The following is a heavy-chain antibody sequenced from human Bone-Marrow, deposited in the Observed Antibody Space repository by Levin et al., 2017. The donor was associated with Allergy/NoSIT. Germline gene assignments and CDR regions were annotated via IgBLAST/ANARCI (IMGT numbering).Heavy chain of an antibody. J-gene: IGHJ6*04. CDR2: IDNDGTTA. CDR3: ARDLQYTMDL. CDR1: GFTRKYW. Sequence: GGSLRLSCVASGFTRKYWMHWVRQTPGQGLVWVSRIDNDGTTANYADSVKGRFTLSRDNAKNTVYLQMNSLRVEDTAVYYCARDLQYTMDLWGKGTTVTVSS. D-gene: IGHD1-1*01. V-gene: IGHV3-74*01.